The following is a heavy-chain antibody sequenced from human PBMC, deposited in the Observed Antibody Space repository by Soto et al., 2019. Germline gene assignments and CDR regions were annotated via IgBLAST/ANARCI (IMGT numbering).Heavy chain of an antibody. Sequence: QVELVQSGAEVKKPGSSVKVSCQASEDTFRNYAISWVRQAPGQGLEWMGGIIPIFGTANYAQKFQGRVTITADTSANTVYLELSSLRSEDTAVYXCASTKYDSSAYYYWYLGL. V-gene: IGHV1-69*06. D-gene: IGHD3-22*01. CDR3: ASTKYDSSAYYYWYLGL. J-gene: IGHJ2*01. CDR2: IIPIFGTA. CDR1: EDTFRNYA.